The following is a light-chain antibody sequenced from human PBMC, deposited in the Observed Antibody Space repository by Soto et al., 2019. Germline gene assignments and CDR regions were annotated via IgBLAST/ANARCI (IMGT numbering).Light chain of an antibody. CDR3: SSYTSSSTAV. Sequence: QSVLTQPASVSGSPGQSITISCTGTSSDVGGYNYVSWYQQHPGKAPKLMIYDVSNRPSGVSNRFSGSKSGNTASLTISGLRAEDEADYYCSSYTSSSTAVFRTGXKVPGL. CDR2: DVS. J-gene: IGLJ1*01. CDR1: SSDVGGYNY. V-gene: IGLV2-14*01.